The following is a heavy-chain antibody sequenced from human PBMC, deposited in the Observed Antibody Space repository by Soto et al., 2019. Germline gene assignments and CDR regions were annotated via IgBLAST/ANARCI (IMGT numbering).Heavy chain of an antibody. CDR3: TTDPVGDFWSGYYTGFFVFDY. Sequence: GGSLRLSCAASGFTFSNAWMSWVRQAPGKGLEWVGRIKSKTDGGTTDYAAPVKGRFTISRDDSKNTLYLQMNSLKTEDTAVYYCTTDPVGDFWSGYYTGFFVFDYWGQGTLVTVS. D-gene: IGHD3-3*01. CDR2: IKSKTDGGTT. V-gene: IGHV3-15*01. J-gene: IGHJ4*02. CDR1: GFTFSNAW.